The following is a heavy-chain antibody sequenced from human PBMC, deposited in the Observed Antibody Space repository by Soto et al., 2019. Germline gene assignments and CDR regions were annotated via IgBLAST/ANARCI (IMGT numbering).Heavy chain of an antibody. CDR3: AREYSYSYPA. V-gene: IGHV3-53*01. J-gene: IGHJ1*01. CDR2: IHNSGAT. D-gene: IGHD2-21*01. Sequence: GGSLRLSCAASGFNVKTTYMTWVRQAPGEGLEWVSVIHNSGATYYADSVKGRFTISKDNSKNTVYLQMSSLRAEDTAMYYCAREYSYSYPAWGQGTLVTVSS. CDR1: GFNVKTTY.